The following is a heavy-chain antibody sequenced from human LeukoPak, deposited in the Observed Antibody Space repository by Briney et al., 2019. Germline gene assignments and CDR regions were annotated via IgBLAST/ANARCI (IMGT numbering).Heavy chain of an antibody. J-gene: IGHJ4*02. Sequence: GGSLRLCCAASGFTVSSNYISWVRQAPGKGLEWVSVIYSGGSTYYADSVKGRFTISRDNSKNTLYLQMNSLRVEDTAVYYCARGVVVTLGTYYFDYWGQGTLVTVSS. D-gene: IGHD2-21*02. CDR2: IYSGGST. CDR1: GFTVSSNY. V-gene: IGHV3-53*01. CDR3: ARGVVVTLGTYYFDY.